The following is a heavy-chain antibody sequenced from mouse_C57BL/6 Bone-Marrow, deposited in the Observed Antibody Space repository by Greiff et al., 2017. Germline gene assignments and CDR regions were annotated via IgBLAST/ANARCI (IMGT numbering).Heavy chain of an antibody. V-gene: IGHV1-50*01. CDR3: ARGSYYDYEDWYFDV. CDR1: GYTFTSYW. D-gene: IGHD2-4*01. J-gene: IGHJ1*03. CDR2: IDPSDSYT. Sequence: VQLQQPGAELVKPGASVKLSCKASGYTFTSYWMQWVKQRPGQGLAWIGEIDPSDSYTNYNQKFKGKATLTVDTSSSTAYMQLSSLTSEDSSVYYWARGSYYDYEDWYFDVWGTGTTVTVSS.